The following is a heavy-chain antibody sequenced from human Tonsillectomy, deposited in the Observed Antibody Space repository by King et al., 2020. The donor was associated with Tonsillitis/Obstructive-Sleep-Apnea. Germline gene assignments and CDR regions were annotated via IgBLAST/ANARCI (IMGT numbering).Heavy chain of an antibody. CDR2: INHSGST. CDR1: GGSFSGYY. D-gene: IGHD6-19*01. J-gene: IGHJ4*02. V-gene: IGHV4-34*01. Sequence: VQLQQWGAGLLKPSETLSLTCAVYGGSFSGYYWSWIRQPPGKGLEWIGEINHSGSTNYNPSLKSRVTISVDTSKNQFSLKLSSVTAADTAVYYCARGRKAVAGSSDYCGQGTLVTVSS. CDR3: ARGRKAVAGSSDY.